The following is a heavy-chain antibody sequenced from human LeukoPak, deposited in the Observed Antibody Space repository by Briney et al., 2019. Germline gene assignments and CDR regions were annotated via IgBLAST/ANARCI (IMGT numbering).Heavy chain of an antibody. CDR3: AREKSYYDILTGYSYFDY. Sequence: SETLSLTXTVSGGSISSYYWSWIRQTPGKGLEWLGYIYYSGSTNYNPSLKSRVTISVDTSKNQFSLKLSSVTAADTAVYYCAREKSYYDILTGYSYFDYWGQGTLVTVSS. CDR2: IYYSGST. D-gene: IGHD3-9*01. V-gene: IGHV4-59*01. J-gene: IGHJ4*02. CDR1: GGSISSYY.